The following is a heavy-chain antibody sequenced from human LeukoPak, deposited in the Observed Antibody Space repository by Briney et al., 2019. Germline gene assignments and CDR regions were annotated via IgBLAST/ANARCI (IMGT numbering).Heavy chain of an antibody. Sequence: PGGSLRLSCAASGFTFSSYAMSWVRQAPGKGLEWVSAISGSGGSTYYADSVKGRFTISRDNAKNSLYLQMNSLRAEDTAVYYCARDKHLVGATFDYWGQGTLVTVSS. J-gene: IGHJ4*02. CDR1: GFTFSSYA. CDR3: ARDKHLVGATFDY. D-gene: IGHD1-26*01. V-gene: IGHV3-23*01. CDR2: ISGSGGST.